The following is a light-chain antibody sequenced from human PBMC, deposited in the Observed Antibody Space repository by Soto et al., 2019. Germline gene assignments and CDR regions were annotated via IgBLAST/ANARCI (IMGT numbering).Light chain of an antibody. Sequence: QSVLTQPASVSGSPGQSITISCTGTSSDVGGSDSLSWYQQQPGKAPKLMIYEVSNRPSGVSNRFSGSKSGNTASLTISGLQAGGEADYYCSSKRDSSTLFVFGTGTKVTVL. CDR2: EVS. CDR3: SSKRDSSTLFV. J-gene: IGLJ1*01. CDR1: SSDVGGSDS. V-gene: IGLV2-14*01.